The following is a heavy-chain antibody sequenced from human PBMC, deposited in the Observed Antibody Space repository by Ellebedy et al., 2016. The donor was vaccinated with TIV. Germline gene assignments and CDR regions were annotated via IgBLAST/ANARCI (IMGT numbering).Heavy chain of an antibody. CDR2: INPSGGST. Sequence: AASVKVSCKASGYTFTSYYMHWVRQAPGQGLEWMGIINPSGGSTNYAQKFQGRVTITADKSTSTAYMELSSLRSEDTAVYYCARANPEEPILDYWGQGTLVTVSS. D-gene: IGHD1-14*01. J-gene: IGHJ4*02. CDR1: GYTFTSYY. V-gene: IGHV1-46*01. CDR3: ARANPEEPILDY.